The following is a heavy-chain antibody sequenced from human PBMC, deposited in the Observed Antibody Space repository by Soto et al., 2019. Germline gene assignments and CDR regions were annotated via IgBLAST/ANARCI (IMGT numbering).Heavy chain of an antibody. CDR2: VYHSGTT. Sequence: PSETLSLTCAVSGYSISSGYYWDWIRQSPGKGLEWIGCVYHSGTTYYNPSLKSRVTISVDTSKNQFSLKLSSVTAADTAVYYCAREWAMYYDILTGTANRFDPWGQGTLVTVSS. D-gene: IGHD3-9*01. J-gene: IGHJ5*02. V-gene: IGHV4-38-2*02. CDR1: GYSISSGYY. CDR3: AREWAMYYDILTGTANRFDP.